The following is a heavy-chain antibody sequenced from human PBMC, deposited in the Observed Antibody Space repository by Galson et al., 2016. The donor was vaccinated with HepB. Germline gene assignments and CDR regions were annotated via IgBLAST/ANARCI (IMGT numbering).Heavy chain of an antibody. J-gene: IGHJ6*02. CDR1: GDSVSSNSAA. CDR3: VKQSKGAPYGMDV. Sequence: CAIYGDSVSSNSAAWNWIRQSPSRGLEWRGRTYYRSKWYNDYAVSVKSRIIVNPDTSKNQFSLQLNSVTPGDTAVYYCVKQSKGAPYGMDVWGQGTTVTVSS. V-gene: IGHV6-1*01. D-gene: IGHD1/OR15-1a*01. CDR2: TYYRSKWYN.